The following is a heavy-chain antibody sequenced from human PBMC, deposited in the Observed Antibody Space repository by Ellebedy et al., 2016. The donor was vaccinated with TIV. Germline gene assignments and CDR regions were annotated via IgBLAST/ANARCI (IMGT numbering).Heavy chain of an antibody. CDR3: ARGGTYGSVFEY. V-gene: IGHV4-31*03. D-gene: IGHD3-10*01. J-gene: IGHJ4*02. CDR2: IYYSGSA. Sequence: LRLSCTVSGGSFSSGGYYWSWIRQHPGKGLEWIGYIYYSGSAYYNPSLKSRVTISVDTSKNQFDLKLSSVAAADTAVYYCARGGTYGSVFEYWGQGTLVTVSS. CDR1: GGSFSSGGYY.